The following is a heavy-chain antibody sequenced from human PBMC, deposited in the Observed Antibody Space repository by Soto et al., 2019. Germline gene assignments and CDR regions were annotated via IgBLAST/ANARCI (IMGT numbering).Heavy chain of an antibody. Sequence: QVQLQESGPGLVKPSQTLSLTCTVSGGSISSGGYYWSWIRQHPGKGLEWIGYIYYSGSTYYNPSPQRRVTISLDTSKNQLSLKLSSVTAADRAVYYCARGWGGYFQPWGQGTLVTVSS. V-gene: IGHV4-31*03. D-gene: IGHD3-16*01. CDR1: GGSISSGGYY. CDR2: IYYSGST. CDR3: ARGWGGYFQP. J-gene: IGHJ1*01.